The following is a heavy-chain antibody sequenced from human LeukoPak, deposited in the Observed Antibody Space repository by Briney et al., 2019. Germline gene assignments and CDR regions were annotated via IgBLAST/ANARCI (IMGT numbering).Heavy chain of an antibody. CDR2: ISGSGGST. J-gene: IGHJ4*02. CDR1: GFTFSSYG. V-gene: IGHV3-23*01. CDR3: AKKNSGSYGTSFFFDY. D-gene: IGHD1-26*01. Sequence: GGSLRLSCAASGFTFSSYGMSWVRQAPGKGLEWVSAISGSGGSTYYADSVKGQFTISRDNSKNTLYLQMNSLRAEDTAVYYCAKKNSGSYGTSFFFDYWGQGTLVTVSS.